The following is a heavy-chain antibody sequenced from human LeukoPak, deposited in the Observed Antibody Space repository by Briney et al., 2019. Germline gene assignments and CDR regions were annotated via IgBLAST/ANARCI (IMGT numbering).Heavy chain of an antibody. CDR1: GFTFSSYW. J-gene: IGHJ4*02. CDR3: ARGALHVFDY. CDR2: ISTSGSTT. Sequence: PGGSLRLSCAPSGFTFSSYWMSWVRQAPGKGLEWVSCISTSGSTTYYADSVKGRFTISRDNAKNSLFLQMNTLTVEDTAVYYCARGALHVFDYWGQGTPVTVSS. V-gene: IGHV3-48*04. D-gene: IGHD3-10*02.